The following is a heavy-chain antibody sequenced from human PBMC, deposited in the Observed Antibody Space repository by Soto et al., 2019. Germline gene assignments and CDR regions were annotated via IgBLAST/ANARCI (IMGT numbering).Heavy chain of an antibody. Sequence: PSETLSLTCTVSGGSISSYYWSWIRQPPGKGLEWIGYIYYSGSTNYNPSLKSRVTISVDTSKNQFSLKLSSVTAAGTAVYYCARHTTVTGGNYYFDYWGQGTLVTVSS. CDR3: ARHTTVTGGNYYFDY. CDR2: IYYSGST. V-gene: IGHV4-59*08. D-gene: IGHD4-17*01. J-gene: IGHJ4*02. CDR1: GGSISSYY.